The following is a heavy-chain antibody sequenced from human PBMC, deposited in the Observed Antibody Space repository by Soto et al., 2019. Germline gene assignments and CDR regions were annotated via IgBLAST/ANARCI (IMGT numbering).Heavy chain of an antibody. V-gene: IGHV4-59*11. J-gene: IGHJ4*02. CDR2: VYYSGST. D-gene: IGHD3-22*01. Sequence: QVQLQESGPGLVKPSETLSLICTVSGGSISSHYWSWIRQPPGKGLEWIGYVYYSGSTNYNPSLKSRVTISVDTSKNQFSLKLRSVTAADTAVYHCARGDYSDSSGLYFDYWGQGTLVTVSS. CDR3: ARGDYSDSSGLYFDY. CDR1: GGSISSHY.